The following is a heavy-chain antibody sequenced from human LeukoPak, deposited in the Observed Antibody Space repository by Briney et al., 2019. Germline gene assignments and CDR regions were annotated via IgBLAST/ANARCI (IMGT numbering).Heavy chain of an antibody. J-gene: IGHJ3*02. CDR3: ARDQDYYGAGSLVGNAFDI. Sequence: ASVKVSRKASGYTFTGYYIHWVRQAPGQGLEWMGWINPNSGGTNYAQRFQGRVTMTRDTSISTAYMELSRLRSDDTAVYYCARDQDYYGAGSLVGNAFDIWGQGTMVTVSS. CDR2: INPNSGGT. CDR1: GYTFTGYY. V-gene: IGHV1-2*02. D-gene: IGHD3-10*01.